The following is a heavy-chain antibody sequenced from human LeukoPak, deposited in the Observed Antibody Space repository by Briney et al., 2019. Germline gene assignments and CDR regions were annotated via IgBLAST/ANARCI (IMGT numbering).Heavy chain of an antibody. D-gene: IGHD6-13*01. V-gene: IGHV4-59*01. Sequence: SETLSLTCTVSGGSISSYYWSWIRQPPGKGLEWIGYIYYSGSTNYNPSLKSRVTISVDTSKNQFSLKLSSVTVADTAVYYCARDLYSSSWYGWFDPWGQGTLVTVSS. CDR2: IYYSGST. CDR1: GGSISSYY. J-gene: IGHJ5*02. CDR3: ARDLYSSSWYGWFDP.